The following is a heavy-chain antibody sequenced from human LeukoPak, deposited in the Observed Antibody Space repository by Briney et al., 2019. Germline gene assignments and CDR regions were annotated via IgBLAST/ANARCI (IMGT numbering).Heavy chain of an antibody. CDR3: AEDGRYFDWGFFDY. CDR1: GFTFDDYG. CDR2: INWNGGST. D-gene: IGHD3-9*01. J-gene: IGHJ4*02. V-gene: IGHV3-20*04. Sequence: GGSLRLSCAASGFTFDDYGMSWVRQAPGKGLEWVSGINWNGGSTGYADSVKGRFTISRDNAKNSLYLQMNSLRAEDTALYYCAEDGRYFDWGFFDYWGQGTLVTVSS.